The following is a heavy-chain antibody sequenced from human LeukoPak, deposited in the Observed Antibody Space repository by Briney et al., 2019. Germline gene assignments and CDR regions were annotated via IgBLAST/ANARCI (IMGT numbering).Heavy chain of an antibody. Sequence: GGSLRLSCAASGFTFSSYAMSWVRQAPGKGLEWVSAISGSGGRTYYADSVKGRFTISRDNSKNTLYLQMNSLRAEDTAVYYCAKDRYSSSWYGSFDYWGQGTLVTVSS. J-gene: IGHJ4*02. V-gene: IGHV3-23*01. CDR1: GFTFSSYA. D-gene: IGHD6-13*01. CDR3: AKDRYSSSWYGSFDY. CDR2: ISGSGGRT.